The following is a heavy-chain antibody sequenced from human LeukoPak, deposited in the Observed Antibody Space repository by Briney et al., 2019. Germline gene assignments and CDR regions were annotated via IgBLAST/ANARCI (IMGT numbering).Heavy chain of an antibody. D-gene: IGHD2-2*01. V-gene: IGHV1-69*05. CDR3: AADIVVVPAARGAFDY. Sequence: SXXXSCKASGGTFSSYAISWVRQAPGQGXXXXXGIIPIFGTANYAQKFQGRVTITTDESTSTAYMELSSLRSEDTAVYYCAADIVVVPAARGAFDYWGQGTLVTVSS. CDR2: IIPIFGTA. CDR1: GGTFSSYA. J-gene: IGHJ4*02.